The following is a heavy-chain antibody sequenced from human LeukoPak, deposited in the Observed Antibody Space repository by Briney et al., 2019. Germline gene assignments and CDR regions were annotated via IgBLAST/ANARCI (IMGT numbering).Heavy chain of an antibody. J-gene: IGHJ4*02. CDR2: IYYSGTT. CDR3: ARDDYGDYGLDY. Sequence: SETLSLTCTVSGGSISSYLWTWIRQSPGKGLEWIGYIYYSGTTSYNPSLKSRVTISVDTSKNQFSLKLSSVTAADTAVYYCARDDYGDYGLDYWGQGTLVTVSS. D-gene: IGHD4-17*01. CDR1: GGSISSYL. V-gene: IGHV4-59*01.